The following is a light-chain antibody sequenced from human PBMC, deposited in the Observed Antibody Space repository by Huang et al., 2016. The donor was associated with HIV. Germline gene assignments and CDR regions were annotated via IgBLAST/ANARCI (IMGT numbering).Light chain of an antibody. Sequence: EIVLTQSPATLSLSPGESATLSCRASQSVSYFLAWYQQRPGQAPRLLIYDASNRATGIPARFSASGSGTDFTLTISSLEPEDFAVYYCQQRADYLTFGGGTKIEIK. V-gene: IGKV3-11*01. CDR1: QSVSYF. J-gene: IGKJ4*01. CDR2: DAS. CDR3: QQRADYLT.